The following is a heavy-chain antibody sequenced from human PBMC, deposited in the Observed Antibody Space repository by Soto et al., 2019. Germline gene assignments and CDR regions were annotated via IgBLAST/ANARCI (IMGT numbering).Heavy chain of an antibody. CDR1: GYTFTSYD. CDR2: MNPNSGNT. Sequence: QVQLVQSGAEVKKPGASVKVSCKASGYTFTSYDINWVRQATGQGLEWMGWMNPNSGNTGYAQKFQGRVTMTRKTSISKAYMELRSLRSEDTAVYYCARERTGTTSMDVWGQGTTVTVSS. J-gene: IGHJ6*02. CDR3: ARERTGTTSMDV. D-gene: IGHD1-1*01. V-gene: IGHV1-8*01.